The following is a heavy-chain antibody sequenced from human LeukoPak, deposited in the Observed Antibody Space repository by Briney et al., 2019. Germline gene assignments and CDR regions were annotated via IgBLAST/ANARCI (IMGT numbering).Heavy chain of an antibody. V-gene: IGHV4-39*01. D-gene: IGHD6-13*01. J-gene: IGHJ4*02. CDR1: GGSISSSSYY. Sequence: SETLSLTCTVSGGSISSSSYYWSWIRQPPGKGLEWIGNIYYTGSTFYNPSLKSRVTISVDTSKNQFSLKLNSVSAADTAVYFCATLVYSSSWYVYFDFWGQGTLATVSS. CDR2: IYYTGST. CDR3: ATLVYSSSWYVYFDF.